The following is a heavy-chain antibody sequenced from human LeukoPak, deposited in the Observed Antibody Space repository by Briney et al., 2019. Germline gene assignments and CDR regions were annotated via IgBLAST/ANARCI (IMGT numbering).Heavy chain of an antibody. D-gene: IGHD2-15*01. CDR3: AKDPGPYCSGGSCYFFDY. V-gene: IGHV3-9*01. J-gene: IGHJ4*02. CDR1: GFTFDDYA. Sequence: PGGSLRLSCAASGFTFDDYAMHLVRQAPGKGLEWVSGSSWNSGSIGYADSVKGRFTISRDNAKNSLYLQMNSLRAEDTALYYCAKDPGPYCSGGSCYFFDYWGQGTLVTVSS. CDR2: SSWNSGSI.